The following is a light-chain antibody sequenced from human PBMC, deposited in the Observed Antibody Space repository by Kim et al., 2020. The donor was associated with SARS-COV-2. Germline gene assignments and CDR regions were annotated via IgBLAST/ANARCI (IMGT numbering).Light chain of an antibody. CDR1: SSDVGGYNY. CDR2: DVT. Sequence: PGQSVTISCTGTSSDVGGYNYVSWYQQHPGKAPKLIIYDVTKRPSGVPDRFSGSKSGNTASLTISGLQAEDEADYYCCSYAGSPYVFGTGTKVTVL. CDR3: CSYAGSPYV. V-gene: IGLV2-11*03. J-gene: IGLJ1*01.